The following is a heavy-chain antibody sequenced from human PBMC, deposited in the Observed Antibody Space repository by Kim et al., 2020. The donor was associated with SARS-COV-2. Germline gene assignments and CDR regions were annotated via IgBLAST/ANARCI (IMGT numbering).Heavy chain of an antibody. V-gene: IGHV7-4-1*02. J-gene: IGHJ4*02. D-gene: IGHD2-15*01. CDR1: GYTFTSYA. CDR2: INTNTGNP. CDR3: ARVREIRYCSGGSCEGVYFDY. Sequence: ASVKVSCKASGYTFTSYAMNWVRQAPGQGLEWMGWINTNTGNPTYAQGFTGRFVFSLDTSVSTAYLQISSLKAEDTAVYYCARVREIRYCSGGSCEGVYFDYWGQGTLVTVSS.